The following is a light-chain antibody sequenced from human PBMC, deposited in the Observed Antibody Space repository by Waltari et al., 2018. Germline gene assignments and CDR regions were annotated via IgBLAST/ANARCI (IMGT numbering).Light chain of an antibody. CDR2: QDS. CDR3: QAWDSSTGVV. J-gene: IGLJ2*01. Sequence: SYELTQPPSVSVSPGQTASTTCPGDKLGDKYACWYQQKPGQSPVLVIYQDSKRPSGIPERFSGSNSGNTATLTISGTQAMDEADYYCQAWDSSTGVVFGGGTKLTVL. CDR1: KLGDKY. V-gene: IGLV3-1*01.